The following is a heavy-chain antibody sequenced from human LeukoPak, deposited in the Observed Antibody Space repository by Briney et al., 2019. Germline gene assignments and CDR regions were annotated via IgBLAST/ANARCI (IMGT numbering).Heavy chain of an antibody. CDR2: IHTSGST. CDR1: GGSISSGSYY. Sequence: SQTLSLTCTVSGGSISSGSYYWSWIRQAAGKGLEWIGRIHTSGSTNYNPSLKSRVTISVDTSKNQFSLKLSSVTAADTAVYYCARGFGYSSSWYGYWGQGTLVTVSS. CDR3: ARGFGYSSSWYGY. J-gene: IGHJ4*02. D-gene: IGHD6-13*01. V-gene: IGHV4-61*02.